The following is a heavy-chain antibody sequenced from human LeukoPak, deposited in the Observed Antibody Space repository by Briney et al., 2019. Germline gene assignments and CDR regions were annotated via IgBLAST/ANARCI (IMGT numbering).Heavy chain of an antibody. Sequence: AGGSLRLSCAASGFTFSDYAMNWVRQAPGKGLEWVSAISGSDGGAHYLDSVKGRFTISRDNSKNTLFLRMSSLRAEDTAIYYCAKNVALGYCSSTSCPIAPWSQGTLVTVSS. CDR1: GFTFSDYA. D-gene: IGHD2-2*01. CDR3: AKNVALGYCSSTSCPIAP. J-gene: IGHJ5*02. CDR2: ISGSDGGA. V-gene: IGHV3-23*01.